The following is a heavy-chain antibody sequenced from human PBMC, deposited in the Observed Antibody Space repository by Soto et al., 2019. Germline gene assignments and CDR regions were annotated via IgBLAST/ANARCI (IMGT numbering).Heavy chain of an antibody. CDR3: ARSNLPYDSLVPHY. V-gene: IGHV1-69*13. CDR1: GGTFSRDA. CDR2: IIPMFGTA. D-gene: IGHD3-3*01. J-gene: IGHJ4*02. Sequence: GASVKVSCKASGGTFSRDAISWVRQAPGQGLEWMGGIIPMFGTAKYVQKFQGRLTITADESTTTAYMELRSLRSDDTAVYYCARSNLPYDSLVPHYWGQGTLVTVSS.